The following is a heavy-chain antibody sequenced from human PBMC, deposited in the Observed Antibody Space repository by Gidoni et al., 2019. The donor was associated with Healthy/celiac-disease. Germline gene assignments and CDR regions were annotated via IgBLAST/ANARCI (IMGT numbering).Heavy chain of an antibody. D-gene: IGHD3-10*01. CDR1: GGSFSGYY. CDR3: WVLSSRSMVRASDY. J-gene: IGHJ4*02. CDR2: INHSGST. Sequence: QVQLQQWRAGLLKPSETLSLTCAVYGGSFSGYYWSWIRQPPGKGLEWIGEINHSGSTNYNPSLKSRVTISVDTSKNQFSLKLSSVTAADTAVYYCWVLSSRSMVRASDYWGQGTLVTVSS. V-gene: IGHV4-34*01.